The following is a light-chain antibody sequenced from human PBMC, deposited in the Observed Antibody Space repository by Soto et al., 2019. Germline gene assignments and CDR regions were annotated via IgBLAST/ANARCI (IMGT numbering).Light chain of an antibody. J-gene: IGLJ2*01. CDR1: SSDVGGYNY. V-gene: IGLV2-14*01. Sequence: QSALTQPASVSGSPGQSITISCTGTSSDVGGYNYVSWYQQHPGKAPKLMIYDVSNRPSGVSNHFSASKSGNTASLTISGLQAEGEANYYCSSYTSSSTVVFGGGTKLTVL. CDR3: SSYTSSSTVV. CDR2: DVS.